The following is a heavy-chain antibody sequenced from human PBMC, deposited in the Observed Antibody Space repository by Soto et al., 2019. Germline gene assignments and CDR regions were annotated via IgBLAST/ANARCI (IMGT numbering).Heavy chain of an antibody. V-gene: IGHV1-8*01. Sequence: QVQLVQSGAEVRKPGASVKVSCKASGYTFSSFDINWVRQAAGHGLEWMGWMTPNSGHTGYAQKFQGRVTMTRNTSTSTVYRELSSLTSEDTAVYYCARGVEEDSGSGSYGDMDVWGRGTTITVSS. CDR1: GYTFSSFD. CDR2: MTPNSGHT. CDR3: ARGVEEDSGSGSYGDMDV. D-gene: IGHD3-10*01. J-gene: IGHJ6*03.